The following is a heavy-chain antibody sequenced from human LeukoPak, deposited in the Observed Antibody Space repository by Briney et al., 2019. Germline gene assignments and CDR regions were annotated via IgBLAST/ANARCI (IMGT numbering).Heavy chain of an antibody. CDR1: GFTFSDYY. Sequence: GGSLRLSCAASGFTFSDYYLSWIRQAPGEGLEWVSYISSSVSTINYADSVKGRFTISRHNAKNSLYLKMTSLRAEDTAVYCCARSKSNNCYTDWGQGTLVTVSS. D-gene: IGHD2-2*02. V-gene: IGHV3-11*01. CDR3: ARSKSNNCYTD. J-gene: IGHJ4*02. CDR2: ISSSVSTI.